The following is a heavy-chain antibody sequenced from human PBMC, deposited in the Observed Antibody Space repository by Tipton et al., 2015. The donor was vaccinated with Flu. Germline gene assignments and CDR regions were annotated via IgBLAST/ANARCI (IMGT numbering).Heavy chain of an antibody. D-gene: IGHD3-10*01. Sequence: QLVQSGAEVKKPGASVKVSCKASGYTFTSYYMHWVRQAPGQGLEWMGIINPSGGSTSYAQKFQGRVTMTRDTSTSTVYMELSSLRSEDTAVYYCAIVAGTAGGQTGAFDICGQATMVTVSS. V-gene: IGHV1-46*01. CDR3: AIVAGTAGGQTGAFDI. CDR2: INPSGGST. J-gene: IGHJ3*02. CDR1: GYTFTSYY.